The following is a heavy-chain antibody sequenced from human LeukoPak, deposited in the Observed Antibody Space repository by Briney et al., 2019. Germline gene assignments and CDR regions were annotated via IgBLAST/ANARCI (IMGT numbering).Heavy chain of an antibody. V-gene: IGHV1-18*01. CDR2: ISAYNGNT. CDR1: GYTFTSYG. Sequence: GASVKVSCKASGYTFTSYGISWVRQAPGQGLEWMGWISAYNGNTNYAQKLQGRVTMTTDTSTSTAYMELRSLRSDDTAVYYCATETDYYDSSGYSHWGQGTLVTVSS. CDR3: ATETDYYDSSGYSH. J-gene: IGHJ4*02. D-gene: IGHD3-22*01.